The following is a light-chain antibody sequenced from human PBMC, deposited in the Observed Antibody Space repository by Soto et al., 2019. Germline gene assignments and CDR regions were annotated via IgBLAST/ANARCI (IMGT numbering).Light chain of an antibody. V-gene: IGLV7-46*01. CDR1: DGPVTSGHY. Sequence: QAVVTQEASVTVSPGGTVTLTCGSSDGPVTSGHYPYWYQQRPGQVPRTLIYNTMNRQSWAPARFSGSLVGVKAALTLSGAQPEDEADYYCLLTYSGGRVFGGGTELTVL. J-gene: IGLJ2*01. CDR2: NTM. CDR3: LLTYSGGRV.